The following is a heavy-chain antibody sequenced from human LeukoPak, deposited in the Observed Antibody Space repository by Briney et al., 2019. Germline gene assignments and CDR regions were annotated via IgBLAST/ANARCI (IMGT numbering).Heavy chain of an antibody. J-gene: IGHJ4*02. Sequence: PSETLSLTCAVYGGSFSGYYWSWLRQPPGKGLEWIGEINHSGSTNYNPSLKNRATISVDTSNNQCSLKLSAVTAADTAVYYCARGGPYLNYFDYWGQGTLVTVSS. V-gene: IGHV4-34*01. CDR3: ARGGPYLNYFDY. CDR2: INHSGST. CDR1: GGSFSGYY.